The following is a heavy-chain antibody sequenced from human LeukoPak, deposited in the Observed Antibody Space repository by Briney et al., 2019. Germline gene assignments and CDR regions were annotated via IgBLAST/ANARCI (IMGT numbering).Heavy chain of an antibody. CDR1: GGSISSYY. CDR2: IHYSGST. V-gene: IGHV4-59*01. J-gene: IGHJ3*02. Sequence: PSETLSLTCTVSGGSISSYYWSWIRQPPGKGLEWIGYIHYSGSTNYNPSLKSRVTISVDTSKNQFSLKLSSVTAADTAVYYCARDRGYCSGGSCLDAFDIWGQGTMVTVSS. CDR3: ARDRGYCSGGSCLDAFDI. D-gene: IGHD2-15*01.